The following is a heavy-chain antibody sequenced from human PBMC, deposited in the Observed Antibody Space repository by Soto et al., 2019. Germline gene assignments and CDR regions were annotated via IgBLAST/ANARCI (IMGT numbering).Heavy chain of an antibody. D-gene: IGHD6-13*01. J-gene: IGHJ6*03. V-gene: IGHV1-18*01. Sequence: ASVKVSCKASGYTFTSYGISWVRQAPGQGLEWKGWISAYNGNTNYAQKLQGRVTMTTDTSTSTAYMELRSLRSDDTAVYYCASAIAAAGTAEIYYYYYYMDVWGKGTTVTVSS. CDR3: ASAIAAAGTAEIYYYYYYMDV. CDR1: GYTFTSYG. CDR2: ISAYNGNT.